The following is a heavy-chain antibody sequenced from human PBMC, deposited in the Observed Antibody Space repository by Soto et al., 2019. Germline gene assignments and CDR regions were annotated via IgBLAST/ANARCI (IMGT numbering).Heavy chain of an antibody. J-gene: IGHJ6*03. V-gene: IGHV4-34*01. D-gene: IGHD3-10*01. CDR3: ARGAYYYGSGSSRYYYYYYMDV. Sequence: QVQLQQWGAGLLKPSETLSLTCAVYGGSFSGYYWSWIRQPPGKGLEWIGEINHSGSTNYNPSLKSRVTISVDTSKNQFSLKLSSVTAADTAVYYCARGAYYYGSGSSRYYYYYYMDVWGKGTTVTVSS. CDR2: INHSGST. CDR1: GGSFSGYY.